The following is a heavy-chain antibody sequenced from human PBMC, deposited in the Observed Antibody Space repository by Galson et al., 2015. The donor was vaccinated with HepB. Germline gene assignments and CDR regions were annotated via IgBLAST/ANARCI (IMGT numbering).Heavy chain of an antibody. CDR3: ARLIAVAGTFWFDP. J-gene: IGHJ5*02. V-gene: IGHV4-4*02. Sequence: ETLSLTCAVSGGSISSSNWWSWVRQPPGKGLEWIGEIYHSGSTNYNPSLKGRVTISVDKSKNQFSLKLSSVTAADTAVYYCARLIAVAGTFWFDPWGQGTLVTVSS. D-gene: IGHD6-19*01. CDR2: IYHSGST. CDR1: GGSISSSNW.